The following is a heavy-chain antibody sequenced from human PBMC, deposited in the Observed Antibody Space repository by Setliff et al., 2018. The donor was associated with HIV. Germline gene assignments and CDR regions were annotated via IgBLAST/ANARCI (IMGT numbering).Heavy chain of an antibody. CDR1: GDSLAGSRYS. J-gene: IGHJ6*03. Sequence: SETLSLTCTVSGDSLAGSRYSWGWVRQPPGQGLEWLGNLFHTGSSYFNPSLKSRLTMSVDTSKNQFSLSLISMTAADSAVYFCARLGDNSDWRSNYFFYHFDVWGKGTTVTVSS. D-gene: IGHD3-22*01. CDR2: LFHTGSS. CDR3: ARLGDNSDWRSNYFFYHFDV. V-gene: IGHV4-39*01.